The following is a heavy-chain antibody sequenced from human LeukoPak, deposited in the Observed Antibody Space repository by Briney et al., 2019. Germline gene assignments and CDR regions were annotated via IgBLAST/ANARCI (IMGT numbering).Heavy chain of an antibody. V-gene: IGHV1-46*01. D-gene: IGHD1-26*01. CDR3: ARSSAYYNEADI. Sequence: ASVKVSYKASGYIFPAYYIHWVRQAPGQGLEWMGIINPSGGSTTYAQKFQGRLTMSSDTATSTVYMELSSLRSEDTAMYYCARSSAYYNEADIWGQGTMVTVSS. J-gene: IGHJ3*02. CDR2: INPSGGST. CDR1: GYIFPAYY.